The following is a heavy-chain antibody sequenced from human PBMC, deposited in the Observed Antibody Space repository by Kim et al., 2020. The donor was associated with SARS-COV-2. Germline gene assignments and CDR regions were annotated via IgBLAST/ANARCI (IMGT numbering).Heavy chain of an antibody. V-gene: IGHV3-23*01. J-gene: IGHJ3*02. D-gene: IGHD3-22*01. CDR3: AKGVFYHYYDSSGYDRDAFDI. CDR2: ISGSGGST. Sequence: GGSLRLSCAASGFTFSSYAMSWVRQAPGKGLEWVSAISGSGGSTYYADSVKGRFTISRDNSKNTLYLQMNSLRAEDTAVYYCAKGVFYHYYDSSGYDRDAFDIWGQGTMVTVSS. CDR1: GFTFSSYA.